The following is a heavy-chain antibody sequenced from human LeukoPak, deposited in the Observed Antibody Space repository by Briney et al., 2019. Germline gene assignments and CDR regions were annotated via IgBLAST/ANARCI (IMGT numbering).Heavy chain of an antibody. D-gene: IGHD6-13*01. CDR2: ISAYNGNT. CDR3: ARGGSWENPLGYYYYGMDV. Sequence: GASVKVSCKASGYTFTSYGISWVRQAPGQGLEWMGWISAYNGNTNYAQKLQGRVTMTTDTSTSTAYMELRSLRSDDTAVYYCARGGSWENPLGYYYYGMDVWGQGTTVTVSS. V-gene: IGHV1-18*01. J-gene: IGHJ6*02. CDR1: GYTFTSYG.